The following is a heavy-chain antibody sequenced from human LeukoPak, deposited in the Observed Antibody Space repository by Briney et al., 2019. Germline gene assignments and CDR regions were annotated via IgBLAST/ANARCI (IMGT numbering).Heavy chain of an antibody. CDR3: ARDPDWVDSSGYLEY. CDR2: IIPILGIA. J-gene: IGHJ4*02. Sequence: SVKVSCKASGYTFTSYGISWVRQAPGQGLEWMGRIIPILGIANYAQKFQGRVTITADKSTSTAYMELSSLRSEDTAVYYCARDPDWVDSSGYLEYWGQGTLVTVSS. CDR1: GYTFTSYG. V-gene: IGHV1-69*04. D-gene: IGHD3-22*01.